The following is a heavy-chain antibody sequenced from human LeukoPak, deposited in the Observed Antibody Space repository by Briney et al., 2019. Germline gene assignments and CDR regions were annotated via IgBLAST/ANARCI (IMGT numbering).Heavy chain of an antibody. CDR2: ISISSSYI. V-gene: IGHV3-21*01. CDR1: GLTFSSYS. Sequence: GGSLRFSCAASGLTFSSYSMNWVRQAPGKGLEWVSSISISSSYIYSADSVRGRFTISRDNAKNSLYLQMNSLGADNTAVYYCARVTVAFDYWGQGTLVTVSS. D-gene: IGHD4-23*01. J-gene: IGHJ4*02. CDR3: ARVTVAFDY.